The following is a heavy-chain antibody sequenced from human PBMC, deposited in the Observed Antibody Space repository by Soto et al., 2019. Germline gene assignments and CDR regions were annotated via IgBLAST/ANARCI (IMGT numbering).Heavy chain of an antibody. V-gene: IGHV3-23*01. J-gene: IGHJ4*02. CDR3: ANVCVVWFGVENEY. CDR2: ISGSGGST. Sequence: XGSLRLSCAASGFTFSSYAMSCVRQAPGRWLEWVSAISGSGGSTYYADSVKGRFTISGDNSKNTLYLQMNSLRAEDRAVYYFANVCVVWFGVENEYWGQGTMCSVSS. CDR1: GFTFSSYA. D-gene: IGHD3-10*01.